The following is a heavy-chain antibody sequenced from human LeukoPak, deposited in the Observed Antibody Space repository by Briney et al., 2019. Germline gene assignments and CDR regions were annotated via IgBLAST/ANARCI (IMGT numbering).Heavy chain of an antibody. Sequence: ASVKVSCKASGGTFSSYAISWVRQAPGQGLEWMGGIIPIFGTANYAQKFQGRVTITADKSTSTAYMELSSLRSEDTAVYYCAKRDRTVTHAFDIWGQGTMVTVSS. CDR1: GGTFSSYA. V-gene: IGHV1-69*06. CDR3: AKRDRTVTHAFDI. D-gene: IGHD4-17*01. CDR2: IIPIFGTA. J-gene: IGHJ3*02.